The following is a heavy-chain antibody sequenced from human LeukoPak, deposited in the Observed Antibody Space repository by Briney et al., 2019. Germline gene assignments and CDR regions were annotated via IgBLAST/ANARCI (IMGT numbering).Heavy chain of an antibody. CDR3: ARGPYVVPAGTTAAEYFQH. Sequence: GGSLRLSCEASGFTFSTYGMHWVRQAPGKGLEWVAVIWYDGSNKYYADSVKGRLTISRDNSKNTLYLQMNSLRAEDTAVYYCARGPYVVPAGTTAAEYFQHWGQGTLVTVSS. D-gene: IGHD2-2*01. CDR1: GFTFSTYG. V-gene: IGHV3-33*01. J-gene: IGHJ1*01. CDR2: IWYDGSNK.